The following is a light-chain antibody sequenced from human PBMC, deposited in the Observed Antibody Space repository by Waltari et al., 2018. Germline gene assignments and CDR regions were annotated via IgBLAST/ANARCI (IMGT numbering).Light chain of an antibody. V-gene: IGKV3-20*01. CDR3: QHYVRLPAT. CDR1: QSISKY. J-gene: IGKJ1*01. CDR2: HAS. Sequence: EIMLTQSPGTLSLSPGDRATLSCTASQSISKYLAWYQQKPGQAPRLLIYHASSRATGIPDRFSGSGSETDFSLTISRLEPEDFAVYYCQHYVRLPATFGQGTNVEIK.